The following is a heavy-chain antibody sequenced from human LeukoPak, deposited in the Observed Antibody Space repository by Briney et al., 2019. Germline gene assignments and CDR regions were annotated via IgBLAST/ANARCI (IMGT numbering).Heavy chain of an antibody. CDR3: AKDLYGDYGHWFDP. CDR2: ISYDGSNK. CDR1: GFTFSSYG. J-gene: IGHJ5*02. V-gene: IGHV3-30*18. Sequence: PGGSLRLSCAASGFTFSSYGMHWVRQAPGKGLEWVAVISYDGSNKYYADSVKGRFTISRDNSKNTLYLQMNSLRAEDTAVYYCAKDLYGDYGHWFDPWGQGTLVTVSS. D-gene: IGHD4-17*01.